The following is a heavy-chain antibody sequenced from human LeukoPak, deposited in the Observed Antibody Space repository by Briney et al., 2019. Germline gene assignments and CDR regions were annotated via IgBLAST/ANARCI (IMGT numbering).Heavy chain of an antibody. CDR3: ARVHSGWYGDYYYGMDV. Sequence: PGGSLRLSCAASGFTFSSYAMHWVRQAPGKGLEWVAVISYDGSNKYYADSVKGRFPISRDNSKNTLYLQMNSLRAEDTAVYYCARVHSGWYGDYYYGMDVWGQGTTVTVSS. V-gene: IGHV3-30*04. J-gene: IGHJ6*02. D-gene: IGHD6-19*01. CDR1: GFTFSSYA. CDR2: ISYDGSNK.